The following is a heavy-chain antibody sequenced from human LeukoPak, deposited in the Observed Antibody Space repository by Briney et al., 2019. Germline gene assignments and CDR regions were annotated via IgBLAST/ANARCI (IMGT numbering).Heavy chain of an antibody. D-gene: IGHD1-26*01. CDR2: ISAYNDNT. Sequence: ASVKVSCKASGYPFTSYGISWVRQAPGQGLEWMGWISAYNDNTNYAQKLQGRVTMTTDTSTSTAYMELRSLRSDDTAVYYCARERELINWFDPWGQGTLVTVSS. V-gene: IGHV1-18*01. CDR3: ARERELINWFDP. J-gene: IGHJ5*02. CDR1: GYPFTSYG.